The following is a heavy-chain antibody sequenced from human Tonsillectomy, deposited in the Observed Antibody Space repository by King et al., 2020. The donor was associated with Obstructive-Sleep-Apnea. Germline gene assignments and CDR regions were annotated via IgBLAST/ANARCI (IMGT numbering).Heavy chain of an antibody. V-gene: IGHV4-59*01. CDR2: IYDSGST. D-gene: IGHD3-10*01. CDR3: ARGGGGSGSYSPFGY. Sequence: VQLQESGPGLVKPSETLSLTCTVSGGSMSSYYWSWIRQPPGKGLEWIGYIYDSGSTNYNPSLKSRVTISVDTSKNQFSLKLSSVTAADTAVYYCARGGGGSGSYSPFGYWGQGTLVTVSS. J-gene: IGHJ4*02. CDR1: GGSMSSYY.